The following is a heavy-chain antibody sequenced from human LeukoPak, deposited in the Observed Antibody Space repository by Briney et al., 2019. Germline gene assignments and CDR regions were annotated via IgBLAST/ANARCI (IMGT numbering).Heavy chain of an antibody. J-gene: IGHJ4*02. CDR2: IYTSGNT. D-gene: IGHD6-13*01. CDR1: GGSISSYY. V-gene: IGHV4-4*07. Sequence: PSETLSLTCTVSGGSISSYYWSWIRQPAGKGLEWIGRIYTSGNTNHKPSLKSRVTMSVDTSKNEFSLKLSSVTAADTAVYYCASGSSSWWTYDYWGQGTLVTVSS. CDR3: ASGSSSWWTYDY.